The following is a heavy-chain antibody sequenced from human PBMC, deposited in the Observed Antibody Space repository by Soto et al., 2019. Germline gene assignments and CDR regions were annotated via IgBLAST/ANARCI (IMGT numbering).Heavy chain of an antibody. V-gene: IGHV3-33*01. J-gene: IGHJ1*01. CDR3: ARVAPWWEKPKSPEYFQH. D-gene: IGHD1-26*01. Sequence: PGGSLRLSCAASGFTFSSYGMHWVRQAPGKGLEWVAVIWYDGSNKYYADSVKGRFTISRDNSKNTLYLQMNSLRAEDTAVYYCARVAPWWEKPKSPEYFQHWGQGTLDTVSS. CDR1: GFTFSSYG. CDR2: IWYDGSNK.